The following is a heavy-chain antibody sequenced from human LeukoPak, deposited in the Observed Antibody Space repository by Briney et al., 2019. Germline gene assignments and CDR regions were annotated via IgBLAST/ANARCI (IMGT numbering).Heavy chain of an antibody. CDR1: GYTFTGYY. Sequence: GASVKVSCKASGYTFTGYYMHWVRQAPGQGLEGMGWINPNSGGTNYAQKFQGRVTMTRDTSISTAYMELSRLTSDDTAVYYCARGIVVVPAAIDYWGQGTLVTVSS. CDR3: ARGIVVVPAAIDY. V-gene: IGHV1-2*02. D-gene: IGHD2-2*02. CDR2: INPNSGGT. J-gene: IGHJ4*02.